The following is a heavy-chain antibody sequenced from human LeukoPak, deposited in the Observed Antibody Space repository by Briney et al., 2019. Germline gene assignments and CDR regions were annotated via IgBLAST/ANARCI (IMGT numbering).Heavy chain of an antibody. D-gene: IGHD6-13*01. CDR3: ARYPDSSSWYYFDF. CDR2: ISISSTYI. CDR1: GFTFSSYS. J-gene: IGHJ4*02. V-gene: IGHV3-21*06. Sequence: PGGSLRLSCAASGFTFSSYSMNWVRQAPGKGLEWVSSISISSTYIYYADSVKGRFTISRDDAKNPLYLQMNSLRAEDTAVYYCARYPDSSSWYYFDFWGQGSLVTVSS.